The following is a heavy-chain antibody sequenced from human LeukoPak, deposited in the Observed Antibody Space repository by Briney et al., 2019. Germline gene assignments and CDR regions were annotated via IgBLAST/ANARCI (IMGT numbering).Heavy chain of an antibody. V-gene: IGHV3-7*01. J-gene: IGHJ4*02. Sequence: GSLRLSCAASGFTFSSSWMSWVRQAPGKGLEWVANIKQDGSEKYYVDSVKGRFTISRDNAKKSLYLQMNSLRAEDTAVYYCARDGRGGYLDYWGQGTLVTVSS. CDR1: GFTFSSSW. CDR2: IKQDGSEK. CDR3: ARDGRGGYLDY. D-gene: IGHD3-16*01.